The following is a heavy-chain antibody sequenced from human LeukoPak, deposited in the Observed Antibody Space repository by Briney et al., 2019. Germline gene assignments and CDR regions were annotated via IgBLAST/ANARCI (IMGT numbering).Heavy chain of an antibody. CDR2: ISSSSSYI. Sequence: GALRLSCAASGFTFSSYSMNWVRQAPGKGLEWVSSISSSSSYIYYADSVKGRFTISRDNAENSLYLQMNSLRVEGTAVYYCARAPTVLVGYCSSSSCQADYWGQGTLVTVSS. V-gene: IGHV3-21*01. J-gene: IGHJ4*02. CDR3: ARAPTVLVGYCSSSSCQADY. CDR1: GFTFSSYS. D-gene: IGHD2-2*01.